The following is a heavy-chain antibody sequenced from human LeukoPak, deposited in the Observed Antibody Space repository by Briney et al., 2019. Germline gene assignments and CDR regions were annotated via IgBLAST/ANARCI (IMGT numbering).Heavy chain of an antibody. CDR2: IYSSGDT. Sequence: GGSLRLSCAASGFTVSNNYTSWVRQALGKGLEWVSVIYSSGDTYYADSVKGRFTISRDNSKNTLYLQMNRMRDEDTAMYYCAKLDDSTSRRPESDAFDIWGQGTMVTVSS. J-gene: IGHJ3*02. D-gene: IGHD6-6*01. V-gene: IGHV3-66*02. CDR3: AKLDDSTSRRPESDAFDI. CDR1: GFTVSNNY.